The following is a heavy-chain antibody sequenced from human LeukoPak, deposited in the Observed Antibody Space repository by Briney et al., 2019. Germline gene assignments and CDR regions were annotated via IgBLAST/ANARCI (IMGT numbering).Heavy chain of an antibody. D-gene: IGHD6-13*01. CDR1: GFTFSSYE. Sequence: GGSLRLSCAASGFTFSSYEMNWVRQAPGKGLEWVSYISSSGSTIYYADSVKGRFTISRDNAKNSLYLQMNSLRAEDTAVYYCARDGGPHAVLYSSSWIFGDVWGKGTTVTISS. V-gene: IGHV3-48*03. CDR2: ISSSGSTI. J-gene: IGHJ6*04. CDR3: ARDGGPHAVLYSSSWIFGDV.